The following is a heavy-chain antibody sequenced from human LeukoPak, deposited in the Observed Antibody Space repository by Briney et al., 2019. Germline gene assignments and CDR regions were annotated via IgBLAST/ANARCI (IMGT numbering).Heavy chain of an antibody. CDR3: ARNGGDFTYPYYYGMDV. CDR1: GFTFSTYT. Sequence: PGRSLRLSCVVSGFTFSTYTMYWVRQAPGKGLEWVAVISYHGSNEYYADSVKGRFTISRDNAKNSLYLQMNSLRAEDTAVYYCARNGGDFTYPYYYGMDVWGQGTTVTVSS. D-gene: IGHD2-21*02. J-gene: IGHJ6*02. V-gene: IGHV3-30-3*01. CDR2: ISYHGSNE.